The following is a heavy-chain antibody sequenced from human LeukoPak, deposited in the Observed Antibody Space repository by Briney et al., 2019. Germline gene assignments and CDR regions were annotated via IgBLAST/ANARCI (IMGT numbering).Heavy chain of an antibody. Sequence: SETLSLTCTVSGGSLSSTSSYWGWIRQPPGKGLEWIGYIDDSGSTNYNPSVKSRVTISVDTSKNQFSLKLYSMTAADTAVYYCAREGSDSGSYSNWFDPWGQGTPVTVSS. CDR2: IDDSGST. CDR1: GGSLSSTSSY. D-gene: IGHD1-26*01. V-gene: IGHV4-61*01. J-gene: IGHJ5*02. CDR3: AREGSDSGSYSNWFDP.